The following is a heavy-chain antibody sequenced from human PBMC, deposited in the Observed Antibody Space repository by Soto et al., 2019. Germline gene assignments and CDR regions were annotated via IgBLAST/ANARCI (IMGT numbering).Heavy chain of an antibody. D-gene: IGHD3-10*01. J-gene: IGHJ4*02. CDR2: IYHSGST. Sequence: QVQLQESGPGLVKPSETLSLTCSVSGGSISGGSYYWSWIRQPPGKGLEWIGYIYHSGSTNYNASFNSRVTISLDTSKNEFSLNLRSVSAADAAVYFCARCVAFGEADSWGQGILVTVSS. CDR1: GGSISGGSYY. CDR3: ARCVAFGEADS. V-gene: IGHV4-61*01.